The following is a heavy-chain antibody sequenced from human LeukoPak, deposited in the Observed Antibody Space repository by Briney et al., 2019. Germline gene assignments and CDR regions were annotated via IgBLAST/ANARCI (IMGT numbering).Heavy chain of an antibody. Sequence: QPGRSLRLSCAASGFTFSDYAMSWFRQAPGKGLEWVGFIRNKAYGGTAEYAASVKGRFTISRDDSKTIAYLQVNSLKTEDTAVYYCTREKRYFDWFQADYWGQGTLVTVSS. D-gene: IGHD3-9*01. J-gene: IGHJ4*02. CDR1: GFTFSDYA. V-gene: IGHV3-49*03. CDR3: TREKRYFDWFQADY. CDR2: IRNKAYGGTA.